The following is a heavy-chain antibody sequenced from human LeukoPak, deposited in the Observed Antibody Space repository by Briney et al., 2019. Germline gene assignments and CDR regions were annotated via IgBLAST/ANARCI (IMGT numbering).Heavy chain of an antibody. CDR3: AKGYYGSGSPYDY. CDR2: ISGSGGST. D-gene: IGHD3-10*01. CDR1: GFTFSSYA. Sequence: GGSLRLSCAASGFTFSSYAMSWVRQAPGKGLEWVSAISGSGGSTYYADSVKGRFTISRDNSKDTLYLQMNSLRAEDTAVYYCAKGYYGSGSPYDYWGQGTLVTVSS. J-gene: IGHJ4*02. V-gene: IGHV3-23*01.